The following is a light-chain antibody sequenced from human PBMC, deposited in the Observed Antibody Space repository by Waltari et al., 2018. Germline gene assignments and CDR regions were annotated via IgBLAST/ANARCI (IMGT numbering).Light chain of an antibody. CDR1: QSVLYSSNNKNY. V-gene: IGKV4-1*01. CDR2: WAS. J-gene: IGKJ1*01. CDR3: HQYYANPQT. Sequence: DIVMTQSPDSLAVSLGERATINCKSSQSVLYSSNNKNYLAWYQHKSGQPPKLLIYWASTRESVVPDRFSGSGSGTDFSLTINNLQPEDVAVYYCHQYYANPQTFGQGTRVEIK.